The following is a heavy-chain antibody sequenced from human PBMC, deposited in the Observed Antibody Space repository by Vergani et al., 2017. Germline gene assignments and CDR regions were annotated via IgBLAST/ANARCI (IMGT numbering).Heavy chain of an antibody. CDR1: GYSITSGYY. Sequence: QVQLLESGPGLLKPSETPSLTCSVPGYSITSGYYWGWIRQPPGRGLDWFGSIYHTGSAYHKPSLKSRVTVSVETSMNQVSLKLNSVSAADTAVYYCVRTVALWFGETKDGGWFDPWGKGTLVTVTS. D-gene: IGHD3-10*01. CDR2: IYHTGSA. CDR3: VRTVALWFGETKDGGWFDP. J-gene: IGHJ5*02. V-gene: IGHV4-38-2*01.